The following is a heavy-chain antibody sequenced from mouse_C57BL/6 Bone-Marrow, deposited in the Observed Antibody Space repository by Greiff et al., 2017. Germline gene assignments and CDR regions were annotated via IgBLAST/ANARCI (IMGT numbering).Heavy chain of an antibody. V-gene: IGHV5-16*01. J-gene: IGHJ1*03. CDR1: GFTFSDYY. Sequence: EVKLVQSEGGLVQPGSSMKLSCTASGFTFSDYYMDWVRQVPDKGLEWVANINYDGSSTYYLDSLKSRFIISRDNAKNILYLQMSSLKSEAASSYDCERDGREGWYFDVWGTGTTVTVS. CDR2: INYDGSST. D-gene: IGHD1-1*02. CDR3: ERDGREGWYFDV.